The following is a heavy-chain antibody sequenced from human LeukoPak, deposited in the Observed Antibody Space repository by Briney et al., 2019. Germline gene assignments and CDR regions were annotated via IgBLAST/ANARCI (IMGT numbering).Heavy chain of an antibody. CDR3: ARRGNQLLEAWIDY. Sequence: SETLSLTCTVSGGSISSTSYYWGWFRQPPGKGLEWIGSIYFTGTTFYNPSLKSRVAISLDTTKNQFFLKLSSVTATDTALYYCARRGNQLLEAWIDYWGQGTLVTVSS. J-gene: IGHJ4*02. V-gene: IGHV4-39*01. D-gene: IGHD2-2*01. CDR2: IYFTGTT. CDR1: GGSISSTSYY.